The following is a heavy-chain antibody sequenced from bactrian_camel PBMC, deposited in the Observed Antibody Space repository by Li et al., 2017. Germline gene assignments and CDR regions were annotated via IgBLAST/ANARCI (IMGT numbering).Heavy chain of an antibody. CDR2: IYTGDGST. CDR3: VATGDNQYDGLLY. Sequence: HVQLVESGGGLVQPGGSLTLSCLASGFTKWDMSWVRQAPGKGLEWVSSIYTGDGSTISADSVKGRLTISRDNTKNTLYLQLNSLWTEDTAMYYCVATGDNQYDGLLYWGQGTQVTVS. J-gene: IGHJ4*01. V-gene: IGHV3S20*01. CDR1: GFTKWD. D-gene: IGHD3*01.